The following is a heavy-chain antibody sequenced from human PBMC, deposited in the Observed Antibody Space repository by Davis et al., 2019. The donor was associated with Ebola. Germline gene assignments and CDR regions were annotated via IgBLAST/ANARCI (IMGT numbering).Heavy chain of an antibody. J-gene: IGHJ4*02. Sequence: SETLSLTCTVSGCSISSYYWSWIRQPPGKGLEWIGYIYYSGSTNYNPSLKSRVTISLDTSENQFSLKLSSVTAADTAVYYCAREGKYRDESRTFDYWGQGTLVTVSS. V-gene: IGHV4-59*01. D-gene: IGHD2-2*01. CDR1: GCSISSYY. CDR2: IYYSGST. CDR3: AREGKYRDESRTFDY.